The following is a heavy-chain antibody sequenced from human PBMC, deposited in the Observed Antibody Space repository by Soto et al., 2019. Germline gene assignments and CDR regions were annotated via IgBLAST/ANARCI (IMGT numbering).Heavy chain of an antibody. CDR1: GFTFGDYA. V-gene: IGHV3-49*03. CDR3: TRFYAARPYYYYYGMDV. CDR2: IRSKAYGGTT. Sequence: PGGSLRLSCTASGFTFGDYAMSWFRQAPGKGLEWVGFIRSKAYGGTTEYAASVKGRFTISRDDSKSIAYLQMNSLKTEDTAVYYCTRFYAARPYYYYYGMDVWGQGTTVTVSS. D-gene: IGHD6-6*01. J-gene: IGHJ6*02.